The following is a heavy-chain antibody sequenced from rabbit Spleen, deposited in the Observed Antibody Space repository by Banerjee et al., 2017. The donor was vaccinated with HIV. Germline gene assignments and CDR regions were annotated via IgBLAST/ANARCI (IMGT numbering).Heavy chain of an antibody. J-gene: IGHJ4*01. Sequence: QSLEESGGDLVKPGASLTLTCTASGFSFSSRYYMCWVRQAPGKGLEWIGCIYIGDGYTYYASWAKGRFTISKTSSTTVFLQMTSLTAADTATYFCARRDDSGYGYAGLWGPGTLVTVS. CDR1: GFSFSSRYY. CDR2: IYIGDGYT. V-gene: IGHV1S40*01. CDR3: ARRDDSGYGYAGL. D-gene: IGHD6-1*01.